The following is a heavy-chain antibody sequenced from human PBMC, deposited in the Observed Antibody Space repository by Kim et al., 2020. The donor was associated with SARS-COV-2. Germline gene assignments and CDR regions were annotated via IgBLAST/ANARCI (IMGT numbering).Heavy chain of an antibody. J-gene: IGHJ6*02. D-gene: IGHD1-26*01. CDR3: ARTTYSGSYFGGGYYYYGMDV. CDR2: IIPIFGTA. Sequence: SVKVSCKASGGTFSSYAISWVRQAPGQGLEWMGGIIPIFGTANYAQKFQGRVTITADESTSTAYMELSSLRSEDTAVYYCARTTYSGSYFGGGYYYYGMDVWGQGTTVTVSS. CDR1: GGTFSSYA. V-gene: IGHV1-69*13.